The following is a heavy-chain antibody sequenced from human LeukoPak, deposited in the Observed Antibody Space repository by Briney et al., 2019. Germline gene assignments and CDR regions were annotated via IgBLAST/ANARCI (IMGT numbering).Heavy chain of an antibody. Sequence: GGSLRLSCAASGFTFSSYWMSWVRQAPGKGLEWVANIKQDGSEKYYVDSVKGRFTISRDNAKNSLYLQVNNLRAEDTAVYYCARGPNSNWSGLDFWGQGTLLTVSS. D-gene: IGHD6-6*01. J-gene: IGHJ4*02. CDR3: ARGPNSNWSGLDF. V-gene: IGHV3-7*01. CDR2: IKQDGSEK. CDR1: GFTFSSYW.